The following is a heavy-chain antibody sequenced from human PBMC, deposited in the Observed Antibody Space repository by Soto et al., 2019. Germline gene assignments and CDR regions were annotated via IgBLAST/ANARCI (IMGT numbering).Heavy chain of an antibody. J-gene: IGHJ5*02. CDR3: ARVGQMNWFDP. V-gene: IGHV4-59*01. CDR1: GGSISSYY. CDR2: IYYSGST. Sequence: SETLSLTCTVSGGSISSYYWSWIRQPPGKGLEWIGYIYYSGSTNYNPSLKSRVTISVDTSKNQFSLKLSSVTAADTAVYYCARVGQMNWFDPWGQGNLVTVSS.